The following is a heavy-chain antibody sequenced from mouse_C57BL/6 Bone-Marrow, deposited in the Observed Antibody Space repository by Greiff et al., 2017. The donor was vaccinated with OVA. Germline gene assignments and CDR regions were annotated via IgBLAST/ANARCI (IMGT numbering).Heavy chain of an antibody. CDR2: INPSSGYT. CDR3: ANSNYRYFDV. Sequence: QVQLKESGADLAKPGASVKLSCKASGYTFTSYWMHWVKQRPGQGLEWIGYINPSSGYTKYNQKFKDKATLTADKSSSTAYRQLSSLTYEDSAVYYCANSNYRYFDVWGTGTTVTVSS. J-gene: IGHJ1*03. D-gene: IGHD2-5*01. CDR1: GYTFTSYW. V-gene: IGHV1-7*01.